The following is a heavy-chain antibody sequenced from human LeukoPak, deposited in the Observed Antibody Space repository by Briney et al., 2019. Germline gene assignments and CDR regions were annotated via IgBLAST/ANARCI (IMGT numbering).Heavy chain of an antibody. J-gene: IGHJ4*02. CDR1: GFTFSSYS. D-gene: IGHD2-2*01. V-gene: IGHV3-21*01. CDR3: ARGIPSADY. Sequence: GGSLRLSCVASGFTFSSYSMNWARQPPGKGLEWVASILGGGTYMYYADSLKGRFTISRDNARNSLFLQMSSLRADDTAVYFCARGIPSADYWGQGSLVTVSS. CDR2: ILGGGTYM.